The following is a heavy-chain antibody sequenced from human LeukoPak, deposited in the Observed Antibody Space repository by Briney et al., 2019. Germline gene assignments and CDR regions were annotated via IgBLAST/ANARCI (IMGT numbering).Heavy chain of an antibody. Sequence: GGSLRLSCAASGFTFSSYGMHWVRQAPGKGLGWVAFIRYDGSNKYYADSVKGRFTISRDNSKNTLYLQMNSLRAEDTAVYYCAKDRKQWLNDAFDIWGQGTMVTVSS. CDR1: GFTFSSYG. V-gene: IGHV3-30*02. CDR2: IRYDGSNK. J-gene: IGHJ3*02. CDR3: AKDRKQWLNDAFDI. D-gene: IGHD6-19*01.